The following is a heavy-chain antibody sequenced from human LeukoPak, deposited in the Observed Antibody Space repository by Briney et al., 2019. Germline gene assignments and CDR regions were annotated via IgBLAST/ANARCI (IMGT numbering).Heavy chain of an antibody. CDR2: ISGSDGST. D-gene: IGHD2-21*02. J-gene: IGHJ4*02. CDR1: GFTVSDYA. V-gene: IGHV3-23*01. CDR3: AKFYRATRGACDS. Sequence: GGSLRLSCAASGFTVSDYAMSWVRHAPGKGLEWVSAISGSDGSTDYADSVKGRFTISRDNSKNTLYLQMNSLRAEDTAIYYCAKFYRATRGACDSWGQGTLVTVSS.